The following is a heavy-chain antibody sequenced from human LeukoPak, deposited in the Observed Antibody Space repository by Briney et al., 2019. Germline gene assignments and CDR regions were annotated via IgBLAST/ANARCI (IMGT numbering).Heavy chain of an antibody. J-gene: IGHJ3*02. CDR2: INHSGRST. CDR3: ARPVYCISTTCAGPFQI. Sequence: SDTVSLTCAVCGGSLSHYYWRWIRQPPGKGLEGVGQINHSGRSTYYDPSLKGRVTISVDSSKNQFSLKVNSVTAADTAMYYCARPVYCISTTCAGPFQIWGQGTMVTVSP. CDR1: GGSLSHYY. V-gene: IGHV4-34*01. D-gene: IGHD2/OR15-2a*01.